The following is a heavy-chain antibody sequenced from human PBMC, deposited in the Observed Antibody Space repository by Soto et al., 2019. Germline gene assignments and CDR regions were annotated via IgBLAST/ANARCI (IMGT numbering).Heavy chain of an antibody. D-gene: IGHD3-10*01. J-gene: IGHJ4*02. CDR3: ARAPRGFGELWPIDY. V-gene: IGHV1-18*04. Sequence: QVQLVQSGAEVKKPGAAVKVSCKASGYTLTDYGISWVRQAPGQGLEWMGWISAYNGNTNYAQKLQGRVTMTTDTSTSTVYMELRNLRSDDTAVYYCARAPRGFGELWPIDYWGQGTLVTVSS. CDR2: ISAYNGNT. CDR1: GYTLTDYG.